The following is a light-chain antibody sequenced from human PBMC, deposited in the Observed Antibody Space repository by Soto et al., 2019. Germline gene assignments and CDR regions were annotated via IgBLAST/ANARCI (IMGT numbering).Light chain of an antibody. CDR3: QQYESLPLT. V-gene: IGKV1-9*01. J-gene: IGKJ5*01. Sequence: IQLTQSPSSLSASVVDRVTITFRASQDISSLLAWYQQKPGKAPKLLIYAASTLQNGVPSRFSATVSGTEFSLTITSLQPEDFATCYCQQYESLPLTFGQGTRLEIK. CDR2: AAS. CDR1: QDISSL.